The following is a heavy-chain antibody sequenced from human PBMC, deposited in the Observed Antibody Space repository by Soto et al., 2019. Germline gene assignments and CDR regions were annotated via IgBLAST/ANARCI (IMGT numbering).Heavy chain of an antibody. CDR1: GFTFSSYA. CDR3: AKDQGGPIAVPFYYYYGMDV. J-gene: IGHJ6*02. CDR2: ISGSGGST. V-gene: IGHV3-23*01. Sequence: PGGSLRLSCAASGFTFSSYAMSWVRQAPGKGLEWVSAISGSGGSTYYADSVKGRFTISSDNSKNTLYLQMNSLRAEDTAVYYCAKDQGGPIAVPFYYYYGMDVWGQGTTVTVSS. D-gene: IGHD6-19*01.